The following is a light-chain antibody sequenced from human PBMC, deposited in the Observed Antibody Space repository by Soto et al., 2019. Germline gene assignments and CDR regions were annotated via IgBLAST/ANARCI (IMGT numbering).Light chain of an antibody. CDR2: DVS. CDR3: QQYGGSPET. V-gene: IGKV3-20*01. Sequence: EVVLTQSPVPLSLSPGERATLSCTASQSVSSCLAWYQQKPGQAPRLLIYDVSNRATGIPARFSGSGSGTDFTLTISRLEPEDFAVYYCQQYGGSPETFGQGTKVDIK. J-gene: IGKJ1*01. CDR1: QSVSSC.